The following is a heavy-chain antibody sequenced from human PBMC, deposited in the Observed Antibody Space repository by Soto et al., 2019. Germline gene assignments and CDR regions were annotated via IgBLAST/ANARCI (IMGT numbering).Heavy chain of an antibody. V-gene: IGHV3-9*01. CDR1: GFTFDDYG. CDR3: AKARCAYWGLDDH. CDR2: ISWNSGNI. J-gene: IGHJ4*02. D-gene: IGHD3-16*01. Sequence: EVQLVESGGGLVQPGRSLRLSCAASGFTFDDYGMHWVRQAPGKGLEWVSGISWNSGNIDYADSVKGRFTISRDNAKNSLYLQMNSLRTEDTALYYCAKARCAYWGLDDHWGQGTLVTVSS.